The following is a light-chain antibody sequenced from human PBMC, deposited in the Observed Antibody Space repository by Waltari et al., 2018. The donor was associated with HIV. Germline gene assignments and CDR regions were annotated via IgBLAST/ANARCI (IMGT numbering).Light chain of an antibody. CDR2: LNSDGSH. CDR3: QTWGTGMHWV. CDR1: SGHSSYA. Sequence: QLVLTQSPSASASLGASLKLTCTLSSGHSSYAIAWHQQPPAKGPRYWRKLNSDGSHSKGDGIRDRCSGSGSGAERYLTRSGLQSEDEADYYCQTWGTGMHWVFGGGTKLTVL. J-gene: IGLJ3*02. V-gene: IGLV4-69*01.